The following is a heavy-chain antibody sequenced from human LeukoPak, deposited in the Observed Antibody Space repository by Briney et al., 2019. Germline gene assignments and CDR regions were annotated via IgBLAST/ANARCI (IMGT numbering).Heavy chain of an antibody. V-gene: IGHV4-59*11. CDR3: ARSSSTPI. CDR1: GGSISSHY. CDR2: ISYSGST. J-gene: IGHJ3*02. Sequence: PSETLSLTCTVAGGSISSHYWSWIRQPPGKGLEWIGYISYSGSTNYTHSLKSRVTISVDTYKNQFSLKLSSVPAADTAVYYCARSSSTPIWGRGTMVTVSS. D-gene: IGHD3-10*01.